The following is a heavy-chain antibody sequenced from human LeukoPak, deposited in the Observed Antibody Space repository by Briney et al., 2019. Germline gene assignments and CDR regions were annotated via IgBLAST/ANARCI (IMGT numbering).Heavy chain of an antibody. Sequence: SETLSLTCTVSGDSISSGDYYWSWIRQPPGKGLEWIGYIYYSGSTYYNPSLKSRVTISVDMSKNQFSLKLSSVTAADTAVYYCARGKRGYSYDDDAFDIWGQGTMVTVSS. CDR3: ARGKRGYSYDDDAFDI. V-gene: IGHV4-30-4*01. D-gene: IGHD5-18*01. CDR1: GDSISSGDYY. CDR2: IYYSGST. J-gene: IGHJ3*02.